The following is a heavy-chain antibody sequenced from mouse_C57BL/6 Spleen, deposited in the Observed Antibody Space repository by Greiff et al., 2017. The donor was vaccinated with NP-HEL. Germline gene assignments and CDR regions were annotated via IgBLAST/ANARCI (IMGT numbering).Heavy chain of an antibody. V-gene: IGHV5-9-1*02. J-gene: IGHJ4*01. D-gene: IGHD2-2*01. CDR2: ISSGGDYT. CDR3: TREGLHDYYAMDY. Sequence: DVKLVESGEGLVKPGGSLKLSCAASGFTFSSYAMSWVRQTPEQGLEWVAYISSGGDYTYYADTVKGRSTLSRDNPRNTLYLQMSSLKSEYTAMYDCTREGLHDYYAMDYWGQGTSVTVSS. CDR1: GFTFSSYA.